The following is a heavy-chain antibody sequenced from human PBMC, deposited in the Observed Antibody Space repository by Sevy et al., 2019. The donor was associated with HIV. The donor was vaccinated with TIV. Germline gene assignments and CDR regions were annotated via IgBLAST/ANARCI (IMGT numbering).Heavy chain of an antibody. Sequence: GGSLRLSCAASGFTFSSYAMSWVRQAPGKGLEWVSAISGSGGSTYYADSVKGRFTISRDNSKNTLYLQMNSLRAEDTAVYSCAKVGSDFWSGYHMGGGFDYWGQGTLVTVSS. J-gene: IGHJ4*02. CDR1: GFTFSSYA. V-gene: IGHV3-23*01. D-gene: IGHD3-3*01. CDR3: AKVGSDFWSGYHMGGGFDY. CDR2: ISGSGGST.